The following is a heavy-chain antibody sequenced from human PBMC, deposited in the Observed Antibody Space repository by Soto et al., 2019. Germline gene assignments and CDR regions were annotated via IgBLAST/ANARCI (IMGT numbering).Heavy chain of an antibody. CDR1: GFAFDNYA. V-gene: IGHV3-23*01. Sequence: GGSLRLSCAGSGFAFDNYAINWVRQAPGKGLEWVLGISGSGAGAYYADSARGRFTISRDNSKNTVYVQMNSLRAEDTAVYFCARCRAETCYGMDVWGQGTTVTVSS. J-gene: IGHJ6*02. CDR3: ARCRAETCYGMDV. D-gene: IGHD3-10*01. CDR2: ISGSGAGA.